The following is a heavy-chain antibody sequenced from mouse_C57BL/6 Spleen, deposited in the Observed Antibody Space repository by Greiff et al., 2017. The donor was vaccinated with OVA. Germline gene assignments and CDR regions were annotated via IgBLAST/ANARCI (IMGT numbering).Heavy chain of an antibody. V-gene: IGHV6-3*01. CDR3: TGSNPLLYYAMDY. J-gene: IGHJ4*01. D-gene: IGHD2-5*01. CDR2: IRLKSDNYAT. Sequence: EVQLVESGGGLVQPGGSMKLSCVASGFTFSNYWMNWVRQSPEKGLEWVAQIRLKSDNYATHYAESVKGRFTISRDDSKSSVYLQMNNLRAEDTGIYYCTGSNPLLYYAMDYWGQGTSVTVSS. CDR1: GFTFSNYW.